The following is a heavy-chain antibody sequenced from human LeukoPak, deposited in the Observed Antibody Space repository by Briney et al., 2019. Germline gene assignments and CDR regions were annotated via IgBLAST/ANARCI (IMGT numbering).Heavy chain of an antibody. V-gene: IGHV3-20*04. D-gene: IGHD2-15*01. CDR1: GFTFDDYG. CDR2: INWSGGST. Sequence: GGSLRLSCAASGFTFDDYGMSWVRQAPGKGLEWVSGINWSGGSTGYADSVKGRFTISRDNSKNTLYLQMNSLRAEDTAVYYCARGYCSGGSCYPVWLDPWGQGTLVTVSS. CDR3: ARGYCSGGSCYPVWLDP. J-gene: IGHJ5*02.